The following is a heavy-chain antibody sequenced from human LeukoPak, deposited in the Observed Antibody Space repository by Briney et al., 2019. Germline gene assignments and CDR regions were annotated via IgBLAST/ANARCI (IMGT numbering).Heavy chain of an antibody. Sequence: SVKVSCKASGGTFSSYAISWVRRAPGQGLEWMGRIIPILGIANYAQKFQGRVTITADKSTSTAYMELSSLRSEDTAVYYCAREGPYSGSYSFDPWGQGTLVTVSS. D-gene: IGHD1-26*01. CDR2: IIPILGIA. V-gene: IGHV1-69*04. J-gene: IGHJ5*02. CDR3: AREGPYSGSYSFDP. CDR1: GGTFSSYA.